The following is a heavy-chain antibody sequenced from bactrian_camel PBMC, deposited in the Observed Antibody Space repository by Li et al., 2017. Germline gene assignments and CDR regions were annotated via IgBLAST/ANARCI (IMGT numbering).Heavy chain of an antibody. CDR1: GLTFSSAY. V-gene: IGHV3-2*01. J-gene: IGHJ6*01. CDR3: AASDFVPEIRFRALLRPTDFGY. D-gene: IGHD3*01. Sequence: HVQLVESGGGLVQPGGSLRLSCAASGLTFSSAYIRWVRQAPGKGLEWVSSIYTDGSNMYYADSVKGRFTISRDNAKNTLYLQMNSLKIEDTAVYYCAASDFVPEIRFRALLRPTDFGYWGRGTQVTVS. CDR2: IYTDGSNM.